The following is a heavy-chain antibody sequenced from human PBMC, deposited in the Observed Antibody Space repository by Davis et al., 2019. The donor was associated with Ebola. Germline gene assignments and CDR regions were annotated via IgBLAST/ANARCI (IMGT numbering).Heavy chain of an antibody. CDR1: GGSITNHY. Sequence: PSETLSLTCTVSGGSITNHYWSWIRQPPGKTLEWIGYKYWSGSGNYNPSLKSRVTISVDTSKNQFSLKLSSVTAADTAVYYCARGDILRFWGGDYFDYWGQGTLVTVSS. J-gene: IGHJ4*02. CDR2: KYWSGSG. V-gene: IGHV4-59*11. D-gene: IGHD3-3*01. CDR3: ARGDILRFWGGDYFDY.